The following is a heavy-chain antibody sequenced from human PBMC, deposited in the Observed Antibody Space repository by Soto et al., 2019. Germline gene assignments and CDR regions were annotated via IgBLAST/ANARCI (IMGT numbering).Heavy chain of an antibody. Sequence: PGGSLRLSCAASGFTFSSYWMSWVRQAPGKGLEWVANIKQDGSEKYYVDSVKGRFTISRDNAKNSLYLQMNSLRAEDTAVYYCAREIKRPDIVVVPAAIYYYYGMDVWGQGTTVTVSS. D-gene: IGHD2-2*01. J-gene: IGHJ6*02. CDR2: IKQDGSEK. CDR3: AREIKRPDIVVVPAAIYYYYGMDV. CDR1: GFTFSSYW. V-gene: IGHV3-7*03.